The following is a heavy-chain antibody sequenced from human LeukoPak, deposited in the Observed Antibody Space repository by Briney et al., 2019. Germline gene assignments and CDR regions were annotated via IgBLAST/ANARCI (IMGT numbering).Heavy chain of an antibody. CDR3: ARDPRTVRI. CDR1: GFTFSNYA. Sequence: GGSLRLSCAASGFTFSNYAMSWVRQAPGKGLGWLSYISGNGGVIQYADSVKGRFTISRDNAKNLLYLQMDSLRVEDTAIYYCARDPRTVRIWGQGTLVTVSS. J-gene: IGHJ4*02. D-gene: IGHD1-1*01. V-gene: IGHV3-11*04. CDR2: ISGNGGVI.